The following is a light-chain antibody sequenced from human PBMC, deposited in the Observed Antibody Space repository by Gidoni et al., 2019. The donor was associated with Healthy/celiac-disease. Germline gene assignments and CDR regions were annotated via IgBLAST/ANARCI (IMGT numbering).Light chain of an antibody. CDR2: DAS. CDR3: QQRSNWPPS. Sequence: ELVLTQSPATLSLSPGERATLSCRASQSVSSYLVWYQQKPGQAHRLLIYDASNRASGIPARFSGSGSGTDFTLTISSLEPEDFAVYYCQQRSNWPPSFGQGTKLEIK. CDR1: QSVSSY. V-gene: IGKV3-11*01. J-gene: IGKJ2*03.